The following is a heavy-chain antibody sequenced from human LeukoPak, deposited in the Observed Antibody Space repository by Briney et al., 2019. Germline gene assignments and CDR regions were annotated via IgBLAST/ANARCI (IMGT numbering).Heavy chain of an antibody. J-gene: IGHJ6*03. Sequence: PSETLSLTCTVSGGSISSYYWSWIRQPPGKGLEWIGYIYYSGSTNYNPFLKSRVTISVDTSKNQFSLKLSSVTAADTAVYYCARGLWSGYYYYYYMDVWGKGTTVTVSS. V-gene: IGHV4-59*01. CDR3: ARGLWSGYYYYYYMDV. CDR1: GGSISSYY. D-gene: IGHD3-3*01. CDR2: IYYSGST.